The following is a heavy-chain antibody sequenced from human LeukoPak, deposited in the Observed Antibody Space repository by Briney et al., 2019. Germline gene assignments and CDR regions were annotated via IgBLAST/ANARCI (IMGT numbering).Heavy chain of an antibody. V-gene: IGHV4-4*02. CDR2: IDHSGST. Sequence: SETLSLTCAVSGGSISSSNWWNWVRQPPGKGLEWIGEIDHSGSTNYNPSLKSRVTISVDTSKNQFSLKLSSVTAADTAVYYCARGGSGSYPIDYWGQGTLVTVSS. J-gene: IGHJ4*02. CDR3: ARGGSGSYPIDY. D-gene: IGHD1-26*01. CDR1: GGSISSSNW.